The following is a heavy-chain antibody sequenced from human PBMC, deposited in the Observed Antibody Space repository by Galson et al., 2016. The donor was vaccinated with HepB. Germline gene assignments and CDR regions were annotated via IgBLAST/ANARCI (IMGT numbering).Heavy chain of an antibody. CDR1: GFTFRSFW. CDR3: ASGTTMTPDYFDY. D-gene: IGHD3-22*01. Sequence: SLRLSCAASGFTFRSFWMHWVRQAPGKGLVWVSRINRDGSSTSYADSVKGRFTISRDNSKNTLYLQMNNLRAEDTAVYYCASGTTMTPDYFDYWGQGTLVTVS. V-gene: IGHV3-74*01. J-gene: IGHJ4*02. CDR2: INRDGSST.